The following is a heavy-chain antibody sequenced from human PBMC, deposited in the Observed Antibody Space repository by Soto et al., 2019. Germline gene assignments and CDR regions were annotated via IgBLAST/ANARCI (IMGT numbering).Heavy chain of an antibody. CDR2: INPNSGGT. D-gene: IGHD3-22*01. CDR3: ARDSDYYDSSPFDY. V-gene: IGHV1-2*02. J-gene: IGHJ4*02. Sequence: ASVKVSCKXSGYTFTGYYMHWVRQAPGQGLEWMGWINPNSGGTNYAQKFQGRVIMARDTSISTAYMELSRLRSDDTAVYYCARDSDYYDSSPFDYWGQGTLVTVSS. CDR1: GYTFTGYY.